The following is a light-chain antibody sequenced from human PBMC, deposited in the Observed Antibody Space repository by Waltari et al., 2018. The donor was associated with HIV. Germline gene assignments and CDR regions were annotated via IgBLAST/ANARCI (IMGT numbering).Light chain of an antibody. V-gene: IGLV1-40*01. CDR3: QSYDSSLSGWV. CDR1: SSTIGAGYD. CDR2: GSS. Sequence: QSVLTQPPSVSGAPGQRVTISCTGSSSTIGAGYDVHWYQQLPGTAPKLLIYGSSKRPSGVPDRFSGSKSGTSASLAITGLQAEDEADYYCQSYDSSLSGWVFGGGTKLTVL. J-gene: IGLJ3*02.